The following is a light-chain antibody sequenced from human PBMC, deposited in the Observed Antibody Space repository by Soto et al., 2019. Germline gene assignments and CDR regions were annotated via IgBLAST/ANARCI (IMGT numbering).Light chain of an antibody. CDR3: QQYGSSPRFT. J-gene: IGKJ3*01. CDR2: GAS. V-gene: IGKV3-20*01. Sequence: EIVLTQSPGTLSLSPGERATLACRASQSVRSSYLAWYQQKTGQAPRLLIYGASTRATGIPDRFSGSGSGTDFTLTISSLEPEDFAVYYCQQYGSSPRFTFGPGTKVDIK. CDR1: QSVRSSY.